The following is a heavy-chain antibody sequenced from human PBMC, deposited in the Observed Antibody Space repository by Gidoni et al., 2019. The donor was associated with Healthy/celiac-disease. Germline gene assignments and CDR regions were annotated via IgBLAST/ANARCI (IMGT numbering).Heavy chain of an antibody. CDR3: ARDVEMASWSSWGRGAFDI. V-gene: IGHV1-18*01. Sequence: QVQLVQSGAEVKKPGASVKVSCKASGYTFTSYGISWVRQAPGQGLEWMGWISAYNGNTNYAQKLQGRVTMTTDTSTSTAYMELRSLRSDDTAVYYCARDVEMASWSSWGRGAFDIWGQGTMVTVSS. CDR1: GYTFTSYG. CDR2: ISAYNGNT. J-gene: IGHJ3*02. D-gene: IGHD7-27*01.